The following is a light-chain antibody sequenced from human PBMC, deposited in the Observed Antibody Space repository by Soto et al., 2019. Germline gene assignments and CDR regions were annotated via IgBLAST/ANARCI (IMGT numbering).Light chain of an antibody. J-gene: IGKJ4*01. V-gene: IGKV3-15*01. Sequence: EIVITQSPATLSVSPGERATLSCRASQSVSSNLAWYQQKPGQAPRLLIYGASTGATGIPARFSGSGSGTEFTLTISSLQSEDFAVYYCQQYNNWPPLTFGGGTKVDIK. CDR3: QQYNNWPPLT. CDR2: GAS. CDR1: QSVSSN.